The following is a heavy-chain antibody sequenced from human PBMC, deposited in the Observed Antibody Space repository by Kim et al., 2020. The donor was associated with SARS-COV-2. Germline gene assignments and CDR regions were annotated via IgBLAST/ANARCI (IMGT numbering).Heavy chain of an antibody. CDR1: GYTFTSYG. J-gene: IGHJ3*02. CDR3: AREAPITMVRGATRRGAFDI. D-gene: IGHD3-10*01. CDR2: ISAYNGNT. V-gene: IGHV1-18*04. Sequence: ASVKVSCKASGYTFTSYGISWVRQAPGQGLEWMGWISAYNGNTNYAQKLQGRVTMTTDTSTSTAYMELRSLRSDDTAVYYCAREAPITMVRGATRRGAFDIWGQGTMVTVSS.